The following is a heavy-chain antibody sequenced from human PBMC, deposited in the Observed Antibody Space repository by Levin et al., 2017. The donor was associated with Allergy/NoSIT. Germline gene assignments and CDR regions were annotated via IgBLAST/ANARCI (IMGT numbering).Heavy chain of an antibody. CDR1: GFTFSSYS. J-gene: IGHJ5*02. D-gene: IGHD1-1*01. CDR3: ARDPGGTTLGAT. Sequence: GESLKISCAASGFTFSSYSMNWVRQAPGKGLEWVSSISSSSSYIYYADSVKGRFTISRDNAKNSLYLQMNSLRAEDTAVYYCARDPGGTTLGATWGQGTLVTVSS. CDR2: ISSSSSYI. V-gene: IGHV3-21*01.